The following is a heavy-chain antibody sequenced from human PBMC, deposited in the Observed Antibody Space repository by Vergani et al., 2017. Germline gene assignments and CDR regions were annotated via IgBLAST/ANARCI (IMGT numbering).Heavy chain of an antibody. CDR2: IWYDGSNK. D-gene: IGHD3-3*01. CDR3: AKSHKGDSPVGWFDP. V-gene: IGHV3-33*06. CDR1: GFTFSSYG. J-gene: IGHJ5*02. Sequence: QVQLVESGGGVVQPGRSLRLSCAASGFTFSSYGMHWVRQAPGKGLEWVAVIWYDGSNKYYADSVKGRFTISRDNSKNTLYLQMNSLRAEDTAVYYCAKSHKGDSPVGWFDPWGQGTLVTVSS.